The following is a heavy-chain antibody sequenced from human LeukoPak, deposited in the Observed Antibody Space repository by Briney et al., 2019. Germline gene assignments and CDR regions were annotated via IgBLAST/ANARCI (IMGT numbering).Heavy chain of an antibody. J-gene: IGHJ4*02. CDR2: ISGSGGST. Sequence: GGSLRLSCAASGFTFSSYAMSWVRQAPGKGLEWVSAISGSGGSTYYADSVKGRFTISRDNSKNTLYLQMNSLRAEDTAVYYWAKSFLGGYDFDYWGQGTLVTVSS. CDR1: GFTFSSYA. CDR3: AKSFLGGYDFDY. V-gene: IGHV3-23*01. D-gene: IGHD3-16*01.